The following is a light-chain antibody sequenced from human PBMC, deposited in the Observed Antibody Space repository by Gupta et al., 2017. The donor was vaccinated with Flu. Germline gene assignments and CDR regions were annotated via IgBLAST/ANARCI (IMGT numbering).Light chain of an antibody. CDR2: DAS. Sequence: GDRVTITCQASQDIRIYLNWYQQKPGKAPKLLIYDASNLQKGVPSRFRGSGSGTEFTLTISSLKSEDIASYYCQQYHTLPTFGQGTRVDIK. CDR3: QQYHTLPT. J-gene: IGKJ1*01. CDR1: QDIRIY. V-gene: IGKV1-33*01.